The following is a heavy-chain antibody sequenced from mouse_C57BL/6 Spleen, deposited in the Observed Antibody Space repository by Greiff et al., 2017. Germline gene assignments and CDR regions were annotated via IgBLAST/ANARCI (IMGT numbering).Heavy chain of an antibody. J-gene: IGHJ2*01. D-gene: IGHD1-1*01. CDR1: GYSFTGYY. CDR3: ARGDTTVVAYYFDY. Sequence: VQLQQSGPELVKPGASVKISCKASGYSFTGYYMNWVKQSPEKSLEWIGEINPSTGGTTYNQKFKAKATLTVDKSSSTAYMQLKSLTSEDSAVYYCARGDTTVVAYYFDYWGQGTTLTVSS. V-gene: IGHV1-42*01. CDR2: INPSTGGT.